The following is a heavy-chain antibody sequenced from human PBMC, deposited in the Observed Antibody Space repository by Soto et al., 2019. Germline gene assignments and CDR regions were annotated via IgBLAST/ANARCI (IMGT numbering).Heavy chain of an antibody. CDR2: ISYDGSNK. J-gene: IGHJ3*02. Sequence: QVQLVESGGGVVQPGRSLRLSCAASGFTFSSYAMHWVRQAPGKGLEWVAVISYDGSNKYYADSVKGRFTISRDNSKNTLYPQMNRLRAEDTAVYYCARDSFDSGSSDASDIWGQGTMVTVSS. V-gene: IGHV3-30-3*01. CDR1: GFTFSSYA. CDR3: ARDSFDSGSSDASDI. D-gene: IGHD1-26*01.